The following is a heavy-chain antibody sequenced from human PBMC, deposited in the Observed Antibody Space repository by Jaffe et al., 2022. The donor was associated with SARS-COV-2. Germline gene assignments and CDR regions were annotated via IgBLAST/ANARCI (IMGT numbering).Heavy chain of an antibody. V-gene: IGHV3-11*01. CDR2: ISSSGSTI. CDR1: GFTFSDYY. J-gene: IGHJ2*01. Sequence: QVQLVESGGGLVKPGGSLRLSCAASGFTFSDYYMSWIRQAPGKGLEWVSYISSSGSTIYYADSVKGRFTISRDNAKNSLYLQMNSLRAEDTAVYYCARDPYVGSSWYASYYWYFDLWGRGTLVTVSS. CDR3: ARDPYVGSSWYASYYWYFDL. D-gene: IGHD6-13*01.